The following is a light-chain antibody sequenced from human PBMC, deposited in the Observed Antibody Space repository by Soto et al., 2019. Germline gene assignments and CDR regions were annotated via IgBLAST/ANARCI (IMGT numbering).Light chain of an antibody. CDR1: QSVLTN. J-gene: IGKJ5*01. V-gene: IGKV3-15*01. CDR3: QQYNNWPIT. Sequence: IVMTHSPGTLSVSPGERATLSFRASQSVLTNLAWYQQKPGQAPRLLIYGASTRATGIPARFSGSGSGAEFTLTISSLQSEDFAVYYCQQYNNWPITFGQGTRLEIK. CDR2: GAS.